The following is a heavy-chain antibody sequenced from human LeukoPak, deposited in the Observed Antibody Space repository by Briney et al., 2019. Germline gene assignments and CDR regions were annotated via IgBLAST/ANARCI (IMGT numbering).Heavy chain of an antibody. D-gene: IGHD3-3*01. Sequence: PSETLSLTCTVSGGSISSYYWSWIRQPPGKGLEWIGYIYYSGSTNYNPSLKSRVTISVDTSKNQFSLKLSSVTAADTAVYYCARGLPSYDFWSGYYPYYFDYCGQGTLVTVSS. J-gene: IGHJ4*02. CDR1: GGSISSYY. V-gene: IGHV4-59*01. CDR3: ARGLPSYDFWSGYYPYYFDY. CDR2: IYYSGST.